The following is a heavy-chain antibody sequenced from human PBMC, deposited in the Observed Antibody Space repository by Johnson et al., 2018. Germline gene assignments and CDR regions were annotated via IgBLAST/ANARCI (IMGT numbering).Heavy chain of an antibody. Sequence: VQLQESGGGLVQPGGSLRLSCAASGFTFSSYDMHWVRQPTGKGLEWISVISTAGDTYYPGSVKGRFTISRENSKNSLYLQMNSLTAGDTAVYYCTRGYCSGGTCFSLNYYYYMDVWGKGTTVTVSS. CDR1: GFTFSSYD. V-gene: IGHV3-13*01. J-gene: IGHJ6*03. CDR3: TRGYCSGGTCFSLNYYYYMDV. D-gene: IGHD2-15*01. CDR2: ISTAGDT.